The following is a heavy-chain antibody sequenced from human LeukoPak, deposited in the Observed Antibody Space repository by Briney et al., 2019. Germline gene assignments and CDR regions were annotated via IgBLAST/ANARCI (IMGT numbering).Heavy chain of an antibody. D-gene: IGHD2-15*01. CDR1: GYTFTGYY. Sequence: ASVKVSCKASGYTFTGYYMHWVRQAPGQGLEWMGWINPNSGGTNYAQKFQGRVTMTRDTSISTAYMELSRLRSDDTAVYYCARASIRCSGGSCYHYWGQGTLVTVSS. J-gene: IGHJ4*02. V-gene: IGHV1-2*02. CDR3: ARASIRCSGGSCYHY. CDR2: INPNSGGT.